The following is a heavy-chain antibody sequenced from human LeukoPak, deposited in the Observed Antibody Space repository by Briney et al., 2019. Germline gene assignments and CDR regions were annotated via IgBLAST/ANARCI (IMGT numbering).Heavy chain of an antibody. CDR1: VFTSTNAW. CDR2: IKTKTDGETT. J-gene: IGHJ4*02. Sequence: GGSLRLSCAASVFTSTNAWMSWVRQAPGKGLEWVGRIKTKTDGETTDYAAPVKGRFTISRDDSKNTLYLQMNSLKTEDTAVYYCTTGVMITFGGVIVFDYWGQGTLVTVSS. CDR3: TTGVMITFGGVIVFDY. D-gene: IGHD3-16*02. V-gene: IGHV3-15*01.